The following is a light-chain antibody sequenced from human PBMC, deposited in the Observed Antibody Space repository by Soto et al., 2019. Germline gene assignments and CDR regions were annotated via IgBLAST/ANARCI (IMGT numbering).Light chain of an antibody. J-gene: IGKJ5*01. CDR2: GAS. Sequence: IVLAQSPGTLSLSPGERTTLSCRASQSISRYLAWYQQKTGQAPRLLISGASTRATGIPDRFSGSGSETDFTLTISRLEPEDFALYYCQQYGSSPITFGQGTRLEIK. V-gene: IGKV3-20*01. CDR3: QQYGSSPIT. CDR1: QSISRY.